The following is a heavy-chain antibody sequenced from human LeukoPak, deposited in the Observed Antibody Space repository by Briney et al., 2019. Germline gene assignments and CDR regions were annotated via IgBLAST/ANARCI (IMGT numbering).Heavy chain of an antibody. V-gene: IGHV3-74*01. CDR3: ARSAAGTWSIDY. J-gene: IGHJ4*02. CDR2: IDDDGSST. CDR1: GFTFRSYW. Sequence: GGSLRLSCAVSGFTFRSYWMHWVRQAPGKGLVWVSRIDDDGSSTIYADSVQGRFTVSRDNAKDTLYLQMNSLSAEDTAVYYCARSAAGTWSIDYWGQGTLVTVSS. D-gene: IGHD6-13*01.